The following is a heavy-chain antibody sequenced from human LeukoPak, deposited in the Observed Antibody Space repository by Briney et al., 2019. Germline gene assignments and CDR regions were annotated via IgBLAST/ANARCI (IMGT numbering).Heavy chain of an antibody. CDR2: IYYSGST. V-gene: IGHV4-31*03. J-gene: IGHJ4*02. CDR3: AAQRWLQFAIDY. CDR1: GGSISSGGYY. Sequence: SETLSLTCTVSGGSISSGGYYWSWIRQHPGKSLEWIGYIYYSGSTYYNPSLKSRVTISVDTSKNQFSLKLSSVTAADTAVYYCAAQRWLQFAIDYWGQGTLVTVSS. D-gene: IGHD5-24*01.